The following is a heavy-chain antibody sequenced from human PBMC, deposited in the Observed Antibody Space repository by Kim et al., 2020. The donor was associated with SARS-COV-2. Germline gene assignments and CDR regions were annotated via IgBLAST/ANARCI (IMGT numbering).Heavy chain of an antibody. CDR1: GFTFSSYS. D-gene: IGHD2-8*01. J-gene: IGHJ6*02. CDR2: ISSSSSTI. V-gene: IGHV3-48*02. CDR3: ARDHSGMVYAPSYYYYGMDV. Sequence: GGSLRLSCAASGFTFSSYSMNWVRQAPGKGLEWVSYISSSSSTIYYADSVKGRFTISRDNAKNSLYLQMNSLRDEDTAVYYCARDHSGMVYAPSYYYYGMDVWGQGTTVTVSS.